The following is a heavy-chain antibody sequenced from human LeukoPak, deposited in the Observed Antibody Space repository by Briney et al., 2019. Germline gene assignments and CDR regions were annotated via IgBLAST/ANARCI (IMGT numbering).Heavy chain of an antibody. CDR2: ISGSASVI. D-gene: IGHD2-15*01. J-gene: IGHJ4*02. CDR1: GFTFRNHA. Sequence: GGSLRLSCEASGFTFRNHAMSWVRQAPGRGLEWVSAISGSASVIYYADSVRGRFTISRDNSKNTVFLQMNSLRAEDTAVYYCAKTSGDGYAPIPFDYWGQGTLVTVSS. CDR3: AKTSGDGYAPIPFDY. V-gene: IGHV3-23*01.